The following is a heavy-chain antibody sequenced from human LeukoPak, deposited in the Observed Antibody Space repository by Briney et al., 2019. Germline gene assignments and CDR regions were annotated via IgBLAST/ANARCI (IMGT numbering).Heavy chain of an antibody. CDR1: GFTFSSYA. CDR2: LSGSGTST. D-gene: IGHD3-22*01. J-gene: IGHJ4*02. Sequence: PGGSLRLSCGVSGFTFSSYAMSWVRQAPGKGLEWVSTLSGSGTSTYYADSVKGRFTISRDNSKNTLYLQMNSLRAEDTAVYYCAKSATITMILMVLSDEFYFDYWGQGTLVTVSS. V-gene: IGHV3-23*01. CDR3: AKSATITMILMVLSDEFYFDY.